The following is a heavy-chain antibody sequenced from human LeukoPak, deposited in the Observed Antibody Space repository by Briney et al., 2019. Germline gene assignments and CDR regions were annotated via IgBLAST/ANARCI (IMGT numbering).Heavy chain of an antibody. J-gene: IGHJ2*01. Sequence: SETLSLTCTVSGGSIRRYYWSWIRQPPGKGLEWIGYINYSGSTNYNPSLKSRVTISVDTPKNQFSLKLNSVTAADTAVYYCARRVYCSGGSCYSAVWYFDLWGRGTLVTVSS. CDR3: ARRVYCSGGSCYSAVWYFDL. V-gene: IGHV4-59*08. CDR1: GGSIRRYY. CDR2: INYSGST. D-gene: IGHD2-15*01.